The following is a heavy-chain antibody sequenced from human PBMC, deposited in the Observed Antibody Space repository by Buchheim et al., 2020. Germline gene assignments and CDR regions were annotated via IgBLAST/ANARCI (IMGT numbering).Heavy chain of an antibody. D-gene: IGHD5-18*01. CDR3: ARAGYSYGPDY. CDR2: CYYSGST. J-gene: IGHJ4*02. CDR1: GGSISSSSYY. V-gene: IGHV4-39*07. Sequence: QLQLQESGPGLVKPSETLSLTCTVSGGSISSSSYYWGWIRQPPGKGLEWIGSCYYSGSTYYNPSLKSRVTRSVETPKNQVSLKLSSVTAADTAVYYCARAGYSYGPDYWGQGTL.